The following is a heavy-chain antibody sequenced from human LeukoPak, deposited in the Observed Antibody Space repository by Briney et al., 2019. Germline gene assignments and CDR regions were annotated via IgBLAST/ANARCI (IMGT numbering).Heavy chain of an antibody. CDR2: ISSSSSYI. D-gene: IGHD2-8*01. Sequence: PGGSLRLSCAASGFTFSSYSMNWVRQAPGKGLEWVSSISSSSSYIYYADSVKGRFTISRDNAKNSLYLRMNSLRAEDTAVYYCARDYTDYYYYGMDVWGKGTTVTVSS. CDR3: ARDYTDYYYYGMDV. J-gene: IGHJ6*04. CDR1: GFTFSSYS. V-gene: IGHV3-21*01.